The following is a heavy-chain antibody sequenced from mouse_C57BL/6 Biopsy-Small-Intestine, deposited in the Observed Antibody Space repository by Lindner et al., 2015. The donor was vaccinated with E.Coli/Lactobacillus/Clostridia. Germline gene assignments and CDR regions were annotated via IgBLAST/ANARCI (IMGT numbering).Heavy chain of an antibody. CDR2: IYPRSGNT. CDR3: ASTGNSLHYTMDF. J-gene: IGHJ4*01. V-gene: IGHV1-81*01. CDR1: GYTFTSYG. Sequence: VQLQESGAEPARPGASVKLSCKASGYTFTSYGISWVKQRTGQGLEWIGEIYPRSGNTYYNEKFKGKATLTADKSSSTAYMRLSSLTSEDTAVYYCASTGNSLHYTMDFWGQGTSVTVSS.